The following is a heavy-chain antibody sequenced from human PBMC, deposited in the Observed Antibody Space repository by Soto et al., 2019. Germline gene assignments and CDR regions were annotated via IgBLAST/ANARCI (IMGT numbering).Heavy chain of an antibody. CDR3: AGADYYDSSGFYYDC. D-gene: IGHD3-22*01. J-gene: IGHJ4*02. CDR2: INPSGGST. Sequence: QVQLVKSGAEVKKPGASVKVSCKASGYIFTNHYIHWVRQAPGQGLEWMGIINPSGGSTKYLQKLQGRITMTSDTSTSTVYMEMISLRSEEATVYFCAGADYYDSSGFYYDCWGQGTLVTVSS. V-gene: IGHV1-46*04. CDR1: GYIFTNHY.